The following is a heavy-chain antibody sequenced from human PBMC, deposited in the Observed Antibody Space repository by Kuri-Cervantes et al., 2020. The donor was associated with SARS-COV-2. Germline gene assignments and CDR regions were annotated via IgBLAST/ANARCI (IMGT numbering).Heavy chain of an antibody. CDR1: GYTFTSYD. CDR2: MNPNSGNT. D-gene: IGHD6-19*01. CDR3: ARVYSSGSYYYYGMDV. Sequence: ASVKVSCKASGYTFTSYDINWVRQATGQGLEWMGWMNPNSGNTGYAQKLQGRVTMTTDTSTSTAYMELRSLRSDDTAVYYCARVYSSGSYYYYGMDVWGQGTTVTASS. V-gene: IGHV1-8*01. J-gene: IGHJ6*02.